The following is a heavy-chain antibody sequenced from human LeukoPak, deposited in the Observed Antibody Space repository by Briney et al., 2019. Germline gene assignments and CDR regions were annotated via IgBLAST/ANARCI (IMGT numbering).Heavy chain of an antibody. CDR2: INSYVIST. CDR3: ARDRTALEVNWFDP. CDR1: GFTFSSYW. Sequence: GGSLRLSCAASGFTFSSYWMHWVRQAPAKGLVGVAGINSYVISTSYAGSVKGRFTISRDNAKYTLYLQMDSLRAEDTAVYYCARDRTALEVNWFDPWGQGTLVTVSS. V-gene: IGHV3-74*01. J-gene: IGHJ5*02. D-gene: IGHD2-21*02.